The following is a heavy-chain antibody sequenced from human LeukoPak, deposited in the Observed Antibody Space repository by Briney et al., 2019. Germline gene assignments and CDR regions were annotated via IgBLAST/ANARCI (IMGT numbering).Heavy chain of an antibody. CDR3: AKDQADCSSTSCYERGFDY. J-gene: IGHJ4*02. V-gene: IGHV3-23*01. Sequence: GGSLRLSCAASGFTFSSYGMSWVRQAPGKGLEWVSSISGSGGSTYYADSVKGRFTISRGNSKNTLYLQMNSLRAEDTAVYYCAKDQADCSSTSCYERGFDYWGQGTLVTVSS. CDR2: ISGSGGST. D-gene: IGHD2-2*01. CDR1: GFTFSSYG.